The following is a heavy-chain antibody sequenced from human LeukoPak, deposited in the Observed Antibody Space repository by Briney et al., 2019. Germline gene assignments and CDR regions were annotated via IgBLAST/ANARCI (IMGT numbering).Heavy chain of an antibody. J-gene: IGHJ4*02. CDR1: GFTFSIYE. CDR3: AREDSSGLDY. CDR2: SSSGSTI. D-gene: IGHD6-19*01. Sequence: GGSLRLSCAASGFTFSIYEMNWVRQAPGKGLEWVSSSSGSTIYYADSVKGRFTISRDNAKNSLYLQMNSLRAEDTAIYYCAREDSSGLDYWGQGTLVSVSS. V-gene: IGHV3-48*03.